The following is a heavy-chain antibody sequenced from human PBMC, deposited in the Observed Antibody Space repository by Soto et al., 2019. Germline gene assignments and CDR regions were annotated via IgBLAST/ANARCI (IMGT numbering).Heavy chain of an antibody. CDR2: TYYRSKWYN. J-gene: IGHJ6*03. CDR1: GDSVSSNSAA. CDR3: SRGGIVEMRAAYFYYMDV. D-gene: IGHD2-15*01. V-gene: IGHV6-1*01. Sequence: SQTLSLTCAISGDSVSSNSAAWNWIRQSPSRGLEWLGRTYYRSKWYNDYAVSVKSRITINPDTSKNQFSLQLNSVTPEDTAVYYYSRGGIVEMRAAYFYYMDVWGKGTTVTVSS.